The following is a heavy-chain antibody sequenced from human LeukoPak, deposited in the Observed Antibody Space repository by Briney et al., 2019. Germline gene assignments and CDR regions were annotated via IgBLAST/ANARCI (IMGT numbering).Heavy chain of an antibody. CDR1: GFTFSSFD. D-gene: IGHD3-10*01. CDR2: ISGSGGST. V-gene: IGHV3-23*01. Sequence: GGSLRLSCAASGFTFSSFDMSWVRQAPGEGLEWVSAISGSGGSTYNADSVKGRFTISRDNSKNTMYLQMNSLRAEDTAVYYCAKDRGIISDYWGQGTLVTVSS. J-gene: IGHJ4*02. CDR3: AKDRGIISDY.